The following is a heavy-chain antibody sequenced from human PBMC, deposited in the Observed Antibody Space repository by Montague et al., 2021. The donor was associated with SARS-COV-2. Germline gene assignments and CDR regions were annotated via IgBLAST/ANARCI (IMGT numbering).Heavy chain of an antibody. D-gene: IGHD3-10*01. V-gene: IGHV4-39*01. CDR1: GGSIGGTNYY. J-gene: IGHJ3*02. CDR2: IFQGGGX. Sequence: SETLSLTCTVSGGSIGGTNYYWDWIRQSPGKGLEWIGNIFQGGGXSYNPSLKSRVTISVDTSSNQFSLRRSSVTAADTAVYFCARHPPHSPSGNYLVPGGLDIWGQGTMVTVSS. CDR3: ARHPPHSPSGNYLVPGGLDI.